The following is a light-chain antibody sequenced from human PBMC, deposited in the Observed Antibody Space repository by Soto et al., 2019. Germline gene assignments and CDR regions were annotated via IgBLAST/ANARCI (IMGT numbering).Light chain of an antibody. CDR3: CLYAVTFYV. CDR2: SNN. CDR1: SSNIGAGHA. J-gene: IGLJ1*01. Sequence: QSVLTQPPSVSGAPGQRVTISCTGSSSNIGAGHAVHWYQQLPGTAPKLLIHSNNNRPSGVPDRFSGSKSGNTASLTISGLQAEDEADYYCCLYAVTFYVFGTGTKLTVL. V-gene: IGLV1-40*01.